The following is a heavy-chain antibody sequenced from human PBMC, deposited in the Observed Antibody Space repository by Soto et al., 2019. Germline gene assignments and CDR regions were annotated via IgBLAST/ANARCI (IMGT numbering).Heavy chain of an antibody. CDR3: ARAVRFLEWSGGAVHYYYGMDV. CDR1: GGTFSSYA. Sequence: QVQLVQSGAEVKKPGSSVKVSCKASGGTFSSYAISWVRQAPGQGLEWMGGIIPIFGTANYAQKFQGRVTITADESTSTAYMELSSLRSEDTAVYYCARAVRFLEWSGGAVHYYYGMDVWGQGTTVTVSS. CDR2: IIPIFGTA. J-gene: IGHJ6*02. D-gene: IGHD3-3*01. V-gene: IGHV1-69*12.